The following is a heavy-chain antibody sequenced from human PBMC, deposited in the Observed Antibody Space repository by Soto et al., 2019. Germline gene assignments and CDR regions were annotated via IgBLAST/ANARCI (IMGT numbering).Heavy chain of an antibody. J-gene: IGHJ6*02. D-gene: IGHD5-12*01. CDR3: ARRRGFPYYYGMDV. V-gene: IGHV4-30-2*01. CDR2: IYHSGST. CDR1: GFSISSGGYS. Sequence: SETLSLTCAVSGFSISSGGYSWSWIRQPPGKGLEWIGYIYHSGSTYYNPSLKSRVTISVDRSKNQFSLKLSSVTAADTAVYYCARRRGFPYYYGMDVWGQGTTVTVSS.